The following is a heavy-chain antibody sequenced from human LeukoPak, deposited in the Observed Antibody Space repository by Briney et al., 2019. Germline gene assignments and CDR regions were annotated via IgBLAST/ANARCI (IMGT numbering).Heavy chain of an antibody. CDR2: IIPIFGTA. J-gene: IGHJ4*02. CDR3: ARRPTLTGYYGGYYFDY. D-gene: IGHD3-9*01. CDR1: GGTFSSYA. V-gene: IGHV1-69*01. Sequence: ASVKVSCKASGGTFSSYAISWVRQAPGQGLEWMGGIIPIFGTANYAQKFQGRVTITADESTSTAYTELSSLRSEDTAVYYCARRPTLTGYYGGYYFDYWGQGTLVTVSS.